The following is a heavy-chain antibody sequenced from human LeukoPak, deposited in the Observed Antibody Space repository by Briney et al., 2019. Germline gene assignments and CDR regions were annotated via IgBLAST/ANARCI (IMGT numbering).Heavy chain of an antibody. D-gene: IGHD6-19*01. Sequence: ASVKVSCKASGYTFTSYDSNGVRQATGQGLEWRGWINPNSGNTGYAQKFQSRVTITRNTSISTAYMELSSLRSEDTAVYYCARGGGWLDYYYYYMDVWGKGTTVTISS. CDR1: GYTFTSYD. V-gene: IGHV1-8*03. CDR3: ARGGGWLDYYYYYMDV. J-gene: IGHJ6*03. CDR2: INPNSGNT.